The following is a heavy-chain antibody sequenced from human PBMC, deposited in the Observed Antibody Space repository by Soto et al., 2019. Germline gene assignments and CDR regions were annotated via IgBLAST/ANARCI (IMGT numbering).Heavy chain of an antibody. CDR1: GFTFSDYY. CDR3: ARDAVAEFDY. J-gene: IGHJ4*02. CDR2: ITSSSSYT. D-gene: IGHD6-19*01. Sequence: QVQLVESGGGLVKPGGSLRLSCAASGFTFSDYYMSWIRQAPGKGLEWVSYITSSSSYTNYADSVKGRFTISRDNANNSLFLQMNSLRAEDTAVYYCARDAVAEFDYWGQGTLVTVSS. V-gene: IGHV3-11*06.